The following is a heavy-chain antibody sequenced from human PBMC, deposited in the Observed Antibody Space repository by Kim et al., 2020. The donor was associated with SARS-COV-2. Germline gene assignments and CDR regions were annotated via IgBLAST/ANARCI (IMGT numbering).Heavy chain of an antibody. Sequence: SETLSLTCTVSGGSISSYYWSWIRQPPGKGLEWIGYIYYSGSTNYNPSLKSRVTISVDTSKNQFSLKLSSVTAADTAVYYCARDRMGYSGYEGYYYYYGMDVWGQGTTVTVSS. CDR1: GGSISSYY. D-gene: IGHD5-12*01. V-gene: IGHV4-59*01. CDR2: IYYSGST. J-gene: IGHJ6*02. CDR3: ARDRMGYSGYEGYYYYYGMDV.